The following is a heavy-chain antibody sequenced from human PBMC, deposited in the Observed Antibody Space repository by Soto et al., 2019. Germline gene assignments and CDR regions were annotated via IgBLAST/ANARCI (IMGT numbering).Heavy chain of an antibody. V-gene: IGHV4-34*01. J-gene: IGHJ6*02. Sequence: PSETLSLTCAVYGRSISGYYWSWIRQPPGKGLEWIGEINHSGTTKNKPSLKSRVTISVDTSKNQFSLKLNSVTAADTAIYYCARAGGAYDYGMDVWGRGTTVTVSS. D-gene: IGHD2-8*02. CDR1: GRSISGYY. CDR3: ARAGGAYDYGMDV. CDR2: INHSGTT.